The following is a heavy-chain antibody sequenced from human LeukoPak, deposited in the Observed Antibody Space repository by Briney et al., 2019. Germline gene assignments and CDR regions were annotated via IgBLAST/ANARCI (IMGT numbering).Heavy chain of an antibody. Sequence: GGTLRLSCAASGFTFSSYGMSWVRQAPGKGLEWVSAISGSGGSTYYADSVKGRFTISRDNSKNTLYLQMNSLRAEDTAVYYCAKDRDDYVWGSYRLDYWGQGTLVTVSS. J-gene: IGHJ4*02. CDR3: AKDRDDYVWGSYRLDY. V-gene: IGHV3-23*01. D-gene: IGHD3-16*02. CDR1: GFTFSSYG. CDR2: ISGSGGST.